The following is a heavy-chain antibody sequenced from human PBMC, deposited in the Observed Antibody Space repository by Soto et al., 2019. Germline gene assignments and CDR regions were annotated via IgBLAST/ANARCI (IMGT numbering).Heavy chain of an antibody. D-gene: IGHD2-2*01. Sequence: LCGGSINSGGYYWTWIRQHPGKGLEWIGNIYYSGSTSYKPSLKSRVTISIDTSKTHFSLKLSSVTAADTAVYYCARSSISKKIDYWGQGTLVTVSS. CDR3: ARSSISKKIDY. CDR2: IYYSGST. V-gene: IGHV4-31*02. CDR1: GGSINSGGYY. J-gene: IGHJ4*02.